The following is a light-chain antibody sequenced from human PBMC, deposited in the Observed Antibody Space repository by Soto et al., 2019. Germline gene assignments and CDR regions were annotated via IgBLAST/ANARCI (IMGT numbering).Light chain of an antibody. Sequence: ALAQSPVALSLSPGERATLSCRASQSVSTDLAWYQQKPGHAPRLLIYDASNRATGIPVRFAGSGSGTDFALTISSLEPEDFVLYYCQHPPTSFGGGTKVEI. CDR1: QSVSTD. CDR2: DAS. CDR3: QHPPTS. V-gene: IGKV3-11*01. J-gene: IGKJ4*01.